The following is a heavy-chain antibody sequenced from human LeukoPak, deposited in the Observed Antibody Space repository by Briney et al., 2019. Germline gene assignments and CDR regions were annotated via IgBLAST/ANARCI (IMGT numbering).Heavy chain of an antibody. CDR1: GFTFSNAW. J-gene: IGHJ4*02. CDR3: TTDSGDVGYYDSSGPFDY. Sequence: PGGSLRLSCAASGFTFSNAWMSWVRQAPGKGLEWVGRIKSKTDGGTTDYAAPVKGRFTISRGDSKNTLYLQMNSLKTEDTAVYYCTTDSGDVGYYDSSGPFDYWGQGTLVTVSS. V-gene: IGHV3-15*01. D-gene: IGHD3-22*01. CDR2: IKSKTDGGTT.